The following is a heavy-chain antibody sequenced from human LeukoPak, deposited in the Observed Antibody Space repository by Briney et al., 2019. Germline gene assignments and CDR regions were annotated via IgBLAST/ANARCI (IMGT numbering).Heavy chain of an antibody. CDR2: ISGNGGSP. CDR1: GFSFSSYG. J-gene: IGHJ4*02. Sequence: GGSLRLSCAASGFSFSSYGMTWVRQAPGKGLEWVAGISGNGGSPYHAGSVKGRFTISRDNSKNTLFLEMNSLRAGDTAAYFCAKGRGGQDYVWGSYRPFDYWGQGTLVTVSS. D-gene: IGHD3-16*02. CDR3: AKGRGGQDYVWGSYRPFDY. V-gene: IGHV3-23*01.